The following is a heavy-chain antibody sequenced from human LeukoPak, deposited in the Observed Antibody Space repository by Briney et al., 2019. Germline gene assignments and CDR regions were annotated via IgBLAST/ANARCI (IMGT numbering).Heavy chain of an antibody. CDR1: AGSITSYY. CDR3: AATWYYDVMRGFWLLS. CDR2: AYYSGRT. D-gene: IGHD3-3*01. J-gene: IGHJ5*02. Sequence: SETLSLTCSVSAGSITSYYWSWIRQPPGKGLEWLGYAYYSGRTEYNPSLKSRVIISVDTSKKQFSLNLRSVTAGDTAVYYCAATWYYDVMRGFWLLSWGQGVQVTVSS. V-gene: IGHV4-59*01.